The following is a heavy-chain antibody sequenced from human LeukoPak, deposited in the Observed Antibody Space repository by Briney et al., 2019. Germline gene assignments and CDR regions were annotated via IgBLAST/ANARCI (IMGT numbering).Heavy chain of an antibody. CDR1: GYTFIGYY. V-gene: IGHV1-2*04. D-gene: IGHD3-16*01. CDR3: ARDLRGNAFDI. Sequence: ASVKVSCKASGYTFIGYYMNWVRQAPGQGLEWMGWISPSSGGTKYAEKFQGSVTMTRDTSISTAYMELNRLTSDDTAVYYCARDLRGNAFDIWGQGTMVTVSS. CDR2: ISPSSGGT. J-gene: IGHJ3*02.